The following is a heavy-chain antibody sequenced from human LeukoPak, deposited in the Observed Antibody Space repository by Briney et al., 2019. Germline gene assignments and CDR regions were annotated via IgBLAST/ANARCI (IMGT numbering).Heavy chain of an antibody. D-gene: IGHD1-1*01. Sequence: GGSLRLSCAASGFTFSIYDMTWVREAPGKGLECVSSISSSDSNTYYGDSVKGRFTISRDNSKHTVYLQMNSLRAEDTALYYCAKQLYTQGSYPFDYWGQGTLVTVSS. V-gene: IGHV3-23*01. CDR2: ISSSDSNT. J-gene: IGHJ4*02. CDR3: AKQLYTQGSYPFDY. CDR1: GFTFSIYD.